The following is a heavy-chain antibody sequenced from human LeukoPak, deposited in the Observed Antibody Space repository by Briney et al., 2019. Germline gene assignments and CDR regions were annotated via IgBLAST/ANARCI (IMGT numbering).Heavy chain of an antibody. CDR2: INPNSGGT. Sequence: ASVKVSCKASGYTFTCYYMHWVRQAPGQGLEWMGRINPNSGGTNYAQKFQGRVTMTRDTSISTAYMELSRLRSDDTAVYYCARGEYYDFWSGYFLSTFDAFDIWGQGTMVTVSS. J-gene: IGHJ3*02. CDR1: GYTFTCYY. V-gene: IGHV1-2*06. D-gene: IGHD3-3*01. CDR3: ARGEYYDFWSGYFLSTFDAFDI.